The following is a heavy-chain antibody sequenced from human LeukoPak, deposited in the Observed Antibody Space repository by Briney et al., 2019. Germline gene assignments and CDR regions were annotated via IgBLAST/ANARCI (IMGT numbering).Heavy chain of an antibody. Sequence: PSETLSLTCTVSGGSISSSNYYWGWIRQSPGKGLEWIGSIHYTGTTYYNPSVRSRVTISVDTSKNQFSLKLSSVTAADTAVYYCAGDYVSDYWGQGTLVTVSS. J-gene: IGHJ4*02. V-gene: IGHV4-39*07. CDR3: AGDYVSDY. CDR1: GGSISSSNYY. CDR2: IHYTGTT. D-gene: IGHD4-17*01.